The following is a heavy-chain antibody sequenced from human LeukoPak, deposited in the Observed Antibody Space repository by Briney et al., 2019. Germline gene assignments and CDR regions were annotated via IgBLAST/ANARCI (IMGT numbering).Heavy chain of an antibody. CDR3: ASSYYDILTGYRPSFDY. J-gene: IGHJ4*02. D-gene: IGHD3-9*01. Sequence: NTSETLSLTCTVSGGSISSGGYYWSWIRQHPGKGLEWIGYIYDSGSTYYDPSLKSRVTISVDTAKNQFSLKLSSVTAADTAVYYCASSYYDILTGYRPSFDYWGQGTLVTVSS. CDR2: IYDSGST. CDR1: GGSISSGGYY. V-gene: IGHV4-31*03.